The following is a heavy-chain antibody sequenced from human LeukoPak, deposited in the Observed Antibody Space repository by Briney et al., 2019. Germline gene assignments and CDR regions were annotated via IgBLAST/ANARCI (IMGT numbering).Heavy chain of an antibody. V-gene: IGHV4-4*02. D-gene: IGHD1-26*01. Sequence: PSETLSLTCAVSGDSISSNNWWSWVRQPPGKGLEWIGEINHSGSTNYNPSLKSRVTISVDTSKNQFSLKLSSVTAADTAVYYCARGNSGSYVFFLSANKARVRLDYWGQGTLVTVSS. J-gene: IGHJ4*02. CDR2: INHSGST. CDR3: ARGNSGSYVFFLSANKARVRLDY. CDR1: GDSISSNNW.